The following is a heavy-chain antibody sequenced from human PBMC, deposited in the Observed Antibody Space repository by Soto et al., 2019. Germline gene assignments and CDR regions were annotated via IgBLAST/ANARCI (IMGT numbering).Heavy chain of an antibody. CDR3: EREEAVPGTIDY. J-gene: IGHJ4*02. V-gene: IGHV4-59*01. CDR1: GGSISSYY. CDR2: IYYSGST. Sequence: SETLSLTCTVAGGSISSYYWSWLRLPPGKGLEWIGYIYYSGSTNYNPSLKRRVTISVDTSKNQFALKRSSVTDADTAVNYCEREEAVPGTIDYWHRGTLLTGSS. D-gene: IGHD6-19*01.